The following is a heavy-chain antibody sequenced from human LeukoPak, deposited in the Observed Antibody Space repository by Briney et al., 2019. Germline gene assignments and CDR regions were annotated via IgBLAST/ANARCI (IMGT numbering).Heavy chain of an antibody. CDR2: INSDGSST. J-gene: IGHJ4*02. V-gene: IGHV3-74*01. Sequence: PGGSPRLSSAAAGFTVRSSRMHWVRQAPGQGLVWVSRINSDGSSTDYSDPVKGRFTISRDNAKNTLYLQMNSLRAEDTAVYYCTRGRVGATSEYWGQGTLVTVSS. D-gene: IGHD1-26*01. CDR3: TRGRVGATSEY. CDR1: GFTVRSSR.